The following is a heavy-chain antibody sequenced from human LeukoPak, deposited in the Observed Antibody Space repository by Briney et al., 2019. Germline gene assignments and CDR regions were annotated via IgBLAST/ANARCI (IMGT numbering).Heavy chain of an antibody. CDR2: ISSSSSYI. Sequence: TGGSLRLSCAASGFTFSSYGMNWVRQAPGKGLEWVSFISSSSSYIYYADSVKGRFTISRDNAKNSLYLQMNSLRAEDTAVYYCARDLRSSSYYAFDYWGQGTLVTVSS. D-gene: IGHD3-22*01. CDR3: ARDLRSSSYYAFDY. CDR1: GFTFSSYG. J-gene: IGHJ4*02. V-gene: IGHV3-21*01.